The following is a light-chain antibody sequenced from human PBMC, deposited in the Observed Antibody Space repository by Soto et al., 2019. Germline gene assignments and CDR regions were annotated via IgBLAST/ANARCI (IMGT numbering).Light chain of an antibody. J-gene: IGKJ1*01. CDR2: GAS. V-gene: IGKV3-15*01. CDR1: QSVTSN. Sequence: EIVVTQSPATLSVSPGERATLSCRASQSVTSNLAWYQRKPGQAPRLLIYGASTRITGIPARFSGSASGTEFTLTISSLQSEDFAVYYCQQYNTWLTFGQGTEVEIK. CDR3: QQYNTWLT.